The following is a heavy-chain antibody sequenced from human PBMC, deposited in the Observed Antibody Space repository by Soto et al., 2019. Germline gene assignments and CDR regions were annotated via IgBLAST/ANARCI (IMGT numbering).Heavy chain of an antibody. CDR2: SSATGAGT. V-gene: IGHV3-23*01. J-gene: IGHJ4*02. D-gene: IGHD1-7*01. CDR1: GFTFSSYG. Sequence: EVQLLGSGGGLVQPGGSLRLSCAASGFTFSSYGMTWVRQAPGKGLEWVSFSSATGAGTYYADSVKGRFTISRANSKNTPYLQMNSLRADDTAVYYCAKDRRAGGNYGLYSDFWGQGALVIVSS. CDR3: AKDRRAGGNYGLYSDF.